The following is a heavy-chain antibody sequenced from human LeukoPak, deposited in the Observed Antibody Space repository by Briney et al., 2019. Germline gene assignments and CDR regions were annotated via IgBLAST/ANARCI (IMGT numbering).Heavy chain of an antibody. V-gene: IGHV4-34*01. CDR3: ARGPSGYSNTFYYYYMDV. CDR2: INQSGST. Sequence: SETLSLTCAVYGGSLSDYYWNWFRQSTGNRVERVCEINQSGSTNYSPSLKTRLTISVDTSKNQISLRLNSLTAADTAVYYCARGPSGYSNTFYYYYMDVWGKGTTVTVSS. J-gene: IGHJ6*03. D-gene: IGHD5-18*01. CDR1: GGSLSDYY.